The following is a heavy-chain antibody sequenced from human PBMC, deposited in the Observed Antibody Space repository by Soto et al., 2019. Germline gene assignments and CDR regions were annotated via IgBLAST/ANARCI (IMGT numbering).Heavy chain of an antibody. Sequence: SETLSLTCAVSGGSISSGGYSWSWIRQPPGKGLEWIGYIYHSGSTYYNPSLKSRVTISVDRSKNQFSLKLSSVTAADTAVYYCARDPYCSGGSCNWFDPWGQGTLVTVSS. D-gene: IGHD2-15*01. CDR1: GGSISSGGYS. V-gene: IGHV4-30-2*01. CDR2: IYHSGST. J-gene: IGHJ5*02. CDR3: ARDPYCSGGSCNWFDP.